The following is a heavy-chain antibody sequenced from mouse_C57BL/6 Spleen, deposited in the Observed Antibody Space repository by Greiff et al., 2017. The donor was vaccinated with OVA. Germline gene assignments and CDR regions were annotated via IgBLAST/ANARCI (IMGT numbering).Heavy chain of an antibody. CDR3: ARRGEGTWFAY. V-gene: IGHV1-82*01. CDR1: GYAFSSSW. CDR2: IYPGDGDT. J-gene: IGHJ3*01. Sequence: VQLQQSGPELVKPGASVKISCKASGYAFSSSWMNWVKQRPGKGLEWIGRIYPGDGDTNYNGKFKGKATLTAGKSSSTAYMQLSSLTSEDSAVYFCARRGEGTWFAYWGQWTLVTVSA.